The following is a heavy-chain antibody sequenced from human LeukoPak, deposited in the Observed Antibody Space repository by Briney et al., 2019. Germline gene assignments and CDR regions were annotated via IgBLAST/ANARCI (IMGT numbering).Heavy chain of an antibody. J-gene: IGHJ3*02. D-gene: IGHD3-10*01. V-gene: IGHV1-18*01. Sequence: ASVKVSCKAAGYTFTNYGISWVRQAPGQGPEWMGWISTYNGNTNYAQKLQDRVTMTTDTSTSTAYMELRSLRSDDTALYYCARGWELSIWGQGTMVTVSS. CDR2: ISTYNGNT. CDR3: ARGWELSI. CDR1: GYTFTNYG.